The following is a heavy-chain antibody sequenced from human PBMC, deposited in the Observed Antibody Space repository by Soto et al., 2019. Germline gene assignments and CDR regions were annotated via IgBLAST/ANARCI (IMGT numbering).Heavy chain of an antibody. CDR3: AKDEVPAARGGGYYYYYGMDV. V-gene: IGHV3-43D*04. CDR1: GFAFDDYA. J-gene: IGHJ6*02. D-gene: IGHD6-6*01. CDR2: ISWDGGST. Sequence: GGSLRLSCAASGFAFDDYAMHWVRQAPGKGLEWVSLISWDGGSTYYADSVKGRFTISRDNSKSSLYLQMNSLRAEDTALYYCAKDEVPAARGGGYYYYYGMDVWGQGTTVTVSS.